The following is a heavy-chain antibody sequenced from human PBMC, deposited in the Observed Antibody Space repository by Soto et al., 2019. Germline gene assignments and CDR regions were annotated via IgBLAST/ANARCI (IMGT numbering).Heavy chain of an antibody. Sequence: EVQLVESGGGLVQPGESLRLSCAASGFTFSSYGMNWVRQAPGKGLDWISYISSSGTTAYYADSVKGRFTVSRDNAKNSLHLQMNSLRDEDTAVNYCARATGQWPDAFDIWGQGTMATVSS. CDR1: GFTFSSYG. V-gene: IGHV3-48*02. CDR3: ARATGQWPDAFDI. J-gene: IGHJ3*02. D-gene: IGHD6-19*01. CDR2: ISSSGTTA.